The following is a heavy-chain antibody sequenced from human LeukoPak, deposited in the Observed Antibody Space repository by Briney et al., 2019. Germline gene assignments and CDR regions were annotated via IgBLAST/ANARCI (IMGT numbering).Heavy chain of an antibody. CDR2: ISSSSSYI. D-gene: IGHD6-19*01. CDR1: GFTFSSYS. V-gene: IGHV3-21*01. Sequence: NTGGSLRLSCAASGFTFSSYSMNWVRQAPGKGLEWVSSISSSSSYIYYADSVKGRFTISRDNAKNSLYLQMNSLRAEDTAVYYCARDVILDSSGLGVYWGQGTLVTVSS. J-gene: IGHJ4*02. CDR3: ARDVILDSSGLGVY.